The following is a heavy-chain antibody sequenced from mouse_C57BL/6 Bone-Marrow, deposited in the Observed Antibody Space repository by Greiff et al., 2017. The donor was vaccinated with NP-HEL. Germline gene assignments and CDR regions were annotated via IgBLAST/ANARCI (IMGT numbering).Heavy chain of an antibody. CDR3: TTPFYVYGSSPGV. J-gene: IGHJ1*03. Sequence: VQLQQSGAELVRPGASVKLSCTASGFNIKDDYMHWVKQRPEQGLEWIGWIDPENGDTEYASKFQGKATITADTSSNTAYLQLSSLTSEDTAVYCCTTPFYVYGSSPGVWGTGTTVTVSS. D-gene: IGHD1-1*01. V-gene: IGHV14-4*01. CDR1: GFNIKDDY. CDR2: IDPENGDT.